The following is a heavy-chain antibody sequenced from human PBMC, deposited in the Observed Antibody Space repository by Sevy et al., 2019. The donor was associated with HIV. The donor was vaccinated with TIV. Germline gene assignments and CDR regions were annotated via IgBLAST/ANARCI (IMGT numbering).Heavy chain of an antibody. D-gene: IGHD3-16*01. CDR2: IKDDGSEK. CDR3: AKFKKRPHVWLPGGVDV. V-gene: IGHV3-7*01. CDR1: GFIVNNYW. J-gene: IGHJ6*02. Sequence: GGSLRLSCVASGFIVNNYWMTWVRQAPGKGLEWVANIKDDGSEKYYVGSVKGRFTISRDDAVNSLFLQMNRLRVEDTAVYYCAKFKKRPHVWLPGGVDVLGQGTTVTVSS.